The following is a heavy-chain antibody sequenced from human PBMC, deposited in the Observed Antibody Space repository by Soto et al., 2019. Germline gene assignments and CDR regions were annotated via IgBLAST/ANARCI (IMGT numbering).Heavy chain of an antibody. D-gene: IGHD6-13*01. CDR2: IYSTGKT. J-gene: IGHJ5*02. Sequence: QVQLQESGPGLVKPSQTLSLTCSVSGDYIHVGGYYWTWIRQRSGEALAWMGYIYSTGKTDYTPPPESRLTMAVDRSKNQSALGLTSVTAADTAVYFGGRGLSSNANCVDRWGEGALVSVAS. CDR1: GDYIHVGGYY. V-gene: IGHV4-30-4*01. CDR3: GRGLSSNANCVDR.